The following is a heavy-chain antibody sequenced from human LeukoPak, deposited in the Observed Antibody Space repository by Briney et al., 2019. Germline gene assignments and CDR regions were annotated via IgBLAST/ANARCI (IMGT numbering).Heavy chain of an antibody. J-gene: IGHJ4*02. D-gene: IGHD5-24*01. CDR2: ISGSGGST. CDR1: GFTFSSYA. V-gene: IGHV3-23*01. CDR3: AKGDGYNSLGY. Sequence: GGSLRLSCAASGFTFSSYAMSWVRQAPGKGPEWVSAISGSGGSTYYADSVKGRFTIARDNSKNTLYLQMNSLRAEDTAVYYCAKGDGYNSLGYWGQGTLVTVSS.